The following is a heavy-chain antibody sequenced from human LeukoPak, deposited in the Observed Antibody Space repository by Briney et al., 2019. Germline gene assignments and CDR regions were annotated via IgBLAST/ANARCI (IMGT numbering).Heavy chain of an antibody. CDR3: ARRLSRGAHCGGDCYSLGY. V-gene: IGHV1-2*02. Sequence: GASVKVSCKASGYTFTGYYMHWVRQAPGQGLEWMGWINPNSGGTNYAQKFQGRVTMTRDTSISTAYMELSRLRSDDTAVYYCARRLSRGAHCGGDCYSLGYWGQGTLVTVSS. J-gene: IGHJ4*02. D-gene: IGHD2-21*02. CDR1: GYTFTGYY. CDR2: INPNSGGT.